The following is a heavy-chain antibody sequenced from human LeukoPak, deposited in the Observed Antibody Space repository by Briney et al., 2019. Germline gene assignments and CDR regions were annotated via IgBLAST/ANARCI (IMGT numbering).Heavy chain of an antibody. J-gene: IGHJ4*02. CDR3: ARRGYGSGSYYDY. V-gene: IGHV4-38-2*02. CDR2: IYHSGST. Sequence: SETLSLTCTVSGYSISSGYYWGWIRQPPGKGLERIGSIYHSGSTYYNPSLKSRVTISVDTSKNQFSLKLSSVTAADTAVYYCARRGYGSGSYYDYWGQGTLVTVSS. CDR1: GYSISSGYY. D-gene: IGHD3-10*01.